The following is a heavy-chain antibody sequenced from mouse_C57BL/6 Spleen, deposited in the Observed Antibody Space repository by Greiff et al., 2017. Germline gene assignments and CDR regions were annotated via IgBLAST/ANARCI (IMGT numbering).Heavy chain of an antibody. CDR3: ARRGTGDYYAMDY. D-gene: IGHD4-1*01. V-gene: IGHV5-9*01. CDR1: GFTFSSYT. CDR2: ISGGGGNT. Sequence: DVKLVESGGGLVKPGGSLKLSCAASGFTFSSYTMSWVRQTPEKRLEWVATISGGGGNTYYPDSVKGRFTISSDNAKNTLYLKMSSLRSEDTALYYCARRGTGDYYAMDYWGQGTSVTVSS. J-gene: IGHJ4*01.